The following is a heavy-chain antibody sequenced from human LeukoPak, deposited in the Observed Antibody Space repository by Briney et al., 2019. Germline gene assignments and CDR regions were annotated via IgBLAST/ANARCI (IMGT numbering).Heavy chain of an antibody. D-gene: IGHD1-26*01. CDR2: LSGSSTST. Sequence: GGSLRLSCAASGFSFSSYALSWVRQAPGEGLEWVSTLSGSSTSTYYADSVKGRFTISRDNSKNTLYLQMDSLRVEDTAVYYCAKEYKVGTTTKCFQHWGQGTLVTVSS. V-gene: IGHV3-23*01. J-gene: IGHJ1*01. CDR1: GFSFSSYA. CDR3: AKEYKVGTTTKCFQH.